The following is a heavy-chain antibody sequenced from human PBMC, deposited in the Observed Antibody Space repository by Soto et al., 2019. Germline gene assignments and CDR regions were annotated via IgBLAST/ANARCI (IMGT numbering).Heavy chain of an antibody. CDR2: IFPLTDIP. V-gene: IGHV1-69*02. J-gene: IGHJ4*02. CDR3: ARGPLVVLNYFES. CDR1: GGTFRNYP. Sequence: QVQLVQSEAEVKKPGSSVKVSCKASGGTFRNYPINWVRQAPGQGLEWMGSIFPLTDIPDYAQNFQARLTISADKSTNTAYMELSSLTSDDTAMYFCARGPLVVLNYFESWGQGTLVTVSS.